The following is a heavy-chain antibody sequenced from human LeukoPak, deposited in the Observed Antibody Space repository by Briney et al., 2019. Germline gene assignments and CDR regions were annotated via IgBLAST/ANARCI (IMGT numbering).Heavy chain of an antibody. CDR3: ARGGSTVTTENWFDP. CDR2: INPNSGGT. J-gene: IGHJ5*02. V-gene: IGHV1-2*02. CDR1: GYTFTGYY. D-gene: IGHD4-17*01. Sequence: ASVKVPCKASGYTFTGYYMHWVRQAPGQGLEWMGWINPNSGGTNYAQKFQGRVTMTRDTSISTAYMELSRLRSDDTAVYYCARGGSTVTTENWFDPWGQGTLVTVSS.